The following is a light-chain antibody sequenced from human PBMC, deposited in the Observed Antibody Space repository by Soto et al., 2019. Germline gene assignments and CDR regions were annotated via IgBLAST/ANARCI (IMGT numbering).Light chain of an antibody. CDR2: DAS. CDR3: LQYVNHSWT. J-gene: IGKJ1*01. Sequence: DIQMTQSPSTLSPSVGDRVTITCRASRSISDWVAWYQQKPGKAPKLLIFDASTLKSGVPSRFSGSGSGTEFTLTISSLQPDDVATYYCLQYVNHSWTFGQGTKVEIK. V-gene: IGKV1-5*01. CDR1: RSISDW.